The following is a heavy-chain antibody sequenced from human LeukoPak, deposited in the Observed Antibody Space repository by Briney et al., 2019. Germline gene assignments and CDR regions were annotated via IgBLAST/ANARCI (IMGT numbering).Heavy chain of an antibody. J-gene: IGHJ3*02. D-gene: IGHD3-22*01. CDR2: IYSGGST. Sequence: GGSLRLSCAASGFTVSSNYMSWVRQAPRKGLEWVSVIYSGGSTYYADSVKGRFTISRDNSKNTLYLQMNSLRAEDTAVYYCARADGDYYDSSGYYYGIWGEGTMVTVSS. V-gene: IGHV3-53*01. CDR3: ARADGDYYDSSGYYYGI. CDR1: GFTVSSNY.